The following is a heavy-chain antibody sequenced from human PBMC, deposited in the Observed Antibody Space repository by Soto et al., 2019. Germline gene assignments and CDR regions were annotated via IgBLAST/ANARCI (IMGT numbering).Heavy chain of an antibody. V-gene: IGHV4-31*03. Sequence: SETLSLTCTVSGGSISGGDYYWTWIRQHPGKGLEWIGYMHYSGSSYYNPSLATRVSISVDTSKNQFSLKLSSVTAADTAVYYCAREQDFYDSGGYYRVVDTWGQGPLVTVSS. J-gene: IGHJ5*02. CDR3: AREQDFYDSGGYYRVVDT. CDR1: GGSISGGDYY. CDR2: MHYSGSS. D-gene: IGHD3-22*01.